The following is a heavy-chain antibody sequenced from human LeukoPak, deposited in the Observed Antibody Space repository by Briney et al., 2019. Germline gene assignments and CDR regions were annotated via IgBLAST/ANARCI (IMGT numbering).Heavy chain of an antibody. CDR2: INPNSGGT. CDR3: ARDLGYCSGGSCYQTYLDY. J-gene: IGHJ4*02. D-gene: IGHD2-15*01. CDR1: GYTFTGYY. V-gene: IGHV1-2*02. Sequence: ASVKVSCKASGYTFTGYYVHWVRQAPGQGLEWMGWINPNSGGTNYAQKFQGRVTMTRDTSISTAYMELSRLRSDDTAVYYCARDLGYCSGGSCYQTYLDYWGQGTLVTVSS.